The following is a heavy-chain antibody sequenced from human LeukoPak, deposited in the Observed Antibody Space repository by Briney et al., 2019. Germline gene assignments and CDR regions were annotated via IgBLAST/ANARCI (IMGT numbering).Heavy chain of an antibody. J-gene: IGHJ4*02. CDR3: AREDGDYVFDY. V-gene: IGHV1-3*01. Sequence: ASVKVSCKASGYTFTSYAMHWVRQAPGQRLEWMGRINAGNGNTKYSQKFQGRVTITRDTSASTAYMELSGLRSEDTAVYYCAREDGDYVFDYWGQGTLVTVSS. CDR2: INAGNGNT. D-gene: IGHD4-17*01. CDR1: GYTFTSYA.